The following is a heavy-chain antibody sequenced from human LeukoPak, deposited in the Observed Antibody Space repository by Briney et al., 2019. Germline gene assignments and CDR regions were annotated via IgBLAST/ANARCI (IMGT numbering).Heavy chain of an antibody. J-gene: IGHJ4*02. CDR2: IYYSGST. CDR1: GGSISGSSYY. V-gene: IGHV4-39*01. D-gene: IGHD5-18*01. CDR3: ASRGYSYGYLPDY. Sequence: PSETLSLTCTVSGGSISGSSYYWGWIRQPPGKGLEWIGSIYYSGSTYYNPSLKSRVTISVDTSKNQFSLKLSSVTAADTAVYYCASRGYSYGYLPDYWGQGTLVTVSS.